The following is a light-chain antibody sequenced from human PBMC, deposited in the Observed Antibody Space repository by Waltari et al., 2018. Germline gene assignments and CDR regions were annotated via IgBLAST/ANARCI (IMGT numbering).Light chain of an antibody. CDR2: GAS. V-gene: IGKV3-15*01. CDR1: QSVSSN. Sequence: EIVMTQSPATLSVSPGERATLSCRASQSVSSNLAWYQQKPGQAPRLLIYGASTRATGIPARFSGSGSGTEFTLTISSLQSEYFAVYYCQQYNNWPFFTFGPGTKVDIK. J-gene: IGKJ3*01. CDR3: QQYNNWPFFT.